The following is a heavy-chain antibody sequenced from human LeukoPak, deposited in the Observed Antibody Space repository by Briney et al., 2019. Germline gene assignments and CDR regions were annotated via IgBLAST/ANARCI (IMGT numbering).Heavy chain of an antibody. V-gene: IGHV1-2*06. D-gene: IGHD3-22*01. Sequence: GASVKVSCKASGYTFTGYYMHWVRQAPGQGLEWMGRINPNSGGTNYAQKFQGRVTMTRDTSISTAYMGLSRLRSDDTAVYYCARGAYYYDSSGPYDAFDIWGQGTMVTVSS. CDR2: INPNSGGT. CDR3: ARGAYYYDSSGPYDAFDI. CDR1: GYTFTGYY. J-gene: IGHJ3*02.